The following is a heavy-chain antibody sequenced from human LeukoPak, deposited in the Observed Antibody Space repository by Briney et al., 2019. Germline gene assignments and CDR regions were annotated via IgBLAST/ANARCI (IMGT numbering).Heavy chain of an antibody. Sequence: GESLKISCEGSGYSFASYWIGWVRQMPGKGLEWMGIIYPGDSDTRYSPSLQGQVTISVDTSIGTAYLQWSSLKASDTAIYYCARQNDFRLDYWGQGTLVTVSS. CDR2: IYPGDSDT. V-gene: IGHV5-51*01. CDR3: ARQNDFRLDY. D-gene: IGHD3-3*01. J-gene: IGHJ4*02. CDR1: GYSFASYW.